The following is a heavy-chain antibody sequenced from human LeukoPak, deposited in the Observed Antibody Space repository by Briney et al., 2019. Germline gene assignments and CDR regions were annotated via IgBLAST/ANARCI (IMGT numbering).Heavy chain of an antibody. CDR2: INAGGGST. Sequence: PGGSLRLSCSASGFTFSTYAMSWVRQAPGKGLEWVSAINAGGGSTYYADSVKGRFTISRDNSKNTLYLQMSSLRAEDTAIYYCAGDYSTGWYQFGYWGQGTLVTVSS. CDR1: GFTFSTYA. V-gene: IGHV3-23*01. D-gene: IGHD6-19*01. J-gene: IGHJ4*02. CDR3: AGDYSTGWYQFGY.